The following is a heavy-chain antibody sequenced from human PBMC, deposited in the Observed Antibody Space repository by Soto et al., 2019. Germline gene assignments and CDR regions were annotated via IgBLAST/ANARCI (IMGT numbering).Heavy chain of an antibody. CDR2: ISGSGGST. D-gene: IGHD2-15*01. Sequence: SCTASGYTFTSYCISWVRQAPGKGLEWVSAISGSGGSTYYADSVKGRFTISRDNSKNTLYLQMNSLRAEDTAVYYCAKDIRPWWQLPTYWCQGTLVTFSS. CDR3: AKDIRPWWQLPTY. V-gene: IGHV3-23*01. CDR1: GYTFTSYC. J-gene: IGHJ4*02.